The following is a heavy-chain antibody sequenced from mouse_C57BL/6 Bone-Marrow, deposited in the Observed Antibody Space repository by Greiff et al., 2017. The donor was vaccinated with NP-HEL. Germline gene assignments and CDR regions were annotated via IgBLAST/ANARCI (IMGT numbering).Heavy chain of an antibody. V-gene: IGHV1-81*01. CDR2: FYPRSGNT. CDR3: ARLRSDWYFDV. CDR1: GYTFTSYG. D-gene: IGHD1-1*01. J-gene: IGHJ1*03. Sequence: VQLQQSGAELARPGASVKLSCKASGYTFTSYGISWVKQRTGQGLEWIGEFYPRSGNTYYNEKFKGKATLTADKSSSTAYMELRSLTSEDSAVDFCARLRSDWYFDVWGTGTTVTVSS.